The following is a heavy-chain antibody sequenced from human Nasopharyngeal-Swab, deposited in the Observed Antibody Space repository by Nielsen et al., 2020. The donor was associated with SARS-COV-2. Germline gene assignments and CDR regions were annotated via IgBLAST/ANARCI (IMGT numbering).Heavy chain of an antibody. D-gene: IGHD6-13*01. J-gene: IGHJ4*02. CDR3: TRAGSFRHDY. CDR2: ISGSGGST. CDR1: GFTFRSYA. Sequence: ESLKISCAASGFTFRSYAMSWVRQAPGKGLEWVSAISGSGGSTYYADSLKGRFTISRDNAKNTVYLQMNSLSAEDTAVYYCTRAGSFRHDYWGQGTLVTVSS. V-gene: IGHV3-23*01.